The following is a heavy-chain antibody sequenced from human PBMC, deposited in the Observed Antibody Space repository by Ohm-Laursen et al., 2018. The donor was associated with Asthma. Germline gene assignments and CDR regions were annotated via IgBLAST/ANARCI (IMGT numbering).Heavy chain of an antibody. CDR1: GFTFSSYD. Sequence: SLRLSCSASGFTFSSYDMHWVRQAPGKGLEWVAVISYDGSNKYYADSVKGRFTISRDNSKNTLYLQMNSLRAEDTAVYYCARDPTAMVSYYFDYWGQGTLVTVSS. J-gene: IGHJ4*02. CDR3: ARDPTAMVSYYFDY. D-gene: IGHD5-18*01. CDR2: ISYDGSNK. V-gene: IGHV3-30*03.